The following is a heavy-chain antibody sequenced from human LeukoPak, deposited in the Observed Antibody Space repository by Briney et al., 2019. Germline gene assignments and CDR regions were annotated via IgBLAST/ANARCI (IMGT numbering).Heavy chain of an antibody. CDR1: GGTFSSYA. CDR3: ARDWAALTYCGGDCYGGYFDY. J-gene: IGHJ4*02. CDR2: IIPIFGTA. D-gene: IGHD2-21*02. V-gene: IGHV1-69*05. Sequence: SVKVSCNASGGTFSSYAISWVRQAPGQGLEWMGRIIPIFGTANYAQKFQGRVTITTDESTSTAYMELSSLRSEDTAVYYCARDWAALTYCGGDCYGGYFDYWGQGTLVTVSS.